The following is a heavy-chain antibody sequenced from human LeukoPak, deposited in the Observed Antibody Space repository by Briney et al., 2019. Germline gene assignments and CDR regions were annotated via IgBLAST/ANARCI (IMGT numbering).Heavy chain of an antibody. Sequence: GSLRLPCAASGCTFSNCWMHWVLQAPGKGLEGVSRIESDGSRTRYADSVKGRLTIARDNAKNTLYQQMNCLSAENTGVDDCARDTYYYNSSGSYRYYYCMDVWGQGTTVTVSS. D-gene: IGHD3-22*01. CDR1: GCTFSNCW. CDR3: ARDTYYYNSSGSYRYYYCMDV. J-gene: IGHJ6*02. CDR2: IESDGSRT. V-gene: IGHV3-74*01.